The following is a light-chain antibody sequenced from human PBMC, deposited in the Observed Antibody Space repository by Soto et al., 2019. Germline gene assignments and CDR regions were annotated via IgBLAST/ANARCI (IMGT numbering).Light chain of an antibody. CDR2: HAS. CDR1: HYIYSN. Sequence: DIVMTQSPATLSVSPGERATISCTASHYIYSNVAWFQQKPGQAPRLLIYHASTSDTGTPARFSGSGSGTEFPLTITILPYEDFALYYCQQYHNLWTFGQGTEVEIK. V-gene: IGKV3-15*01. CDR3: QQYHNLWT. J-gene: IGKJ1*01.